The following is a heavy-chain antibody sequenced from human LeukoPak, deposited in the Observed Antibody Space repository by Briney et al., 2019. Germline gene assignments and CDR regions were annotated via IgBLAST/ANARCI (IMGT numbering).Heavy chain of an antibody. CDR1: GYSSPIYW. CDR3: ARRSSSGYYYGY. CDR2: IYTGDSDT. Sequence: GESLKISCKGSGYSSPIYWIARVRQIPGKGLEWIGIIYTGDSDTRYSPSSQGQVTISADKSISTAYLQWSSLKASDTAMYYCARRSSSGYYYGYWGQGTLVTVSS. J-gene: IGHJ4*02. D-gene: IGHD3-22*01. V-gene: IGHV5-51*01.